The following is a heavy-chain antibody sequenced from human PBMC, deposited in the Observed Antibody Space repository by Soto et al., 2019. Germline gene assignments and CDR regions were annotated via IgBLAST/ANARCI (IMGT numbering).Heavy chain of an antibody. CDR3: AFRGGP. Sequence: EVQLVESGGGLVQPGGSLRLSCAASGFTFSSYLMYWVRQAPGKGLENVATISDNGDSTSYANSVKGRFTISRDNSKNTLYLQMGSLSADEMAVYYCAFRGGPWGQGTLVTVSS. CDR1: GFTFSSYL. V-gene: IGHV3-64*01. CDR2: ISDNGDST. J-gene: IGHJ5*02.